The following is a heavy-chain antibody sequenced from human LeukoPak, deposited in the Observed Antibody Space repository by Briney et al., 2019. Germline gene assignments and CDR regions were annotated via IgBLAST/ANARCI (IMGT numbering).Heavy chain of an antibody. J-gene: IGHJ6*03. CDR2: ISGSGGST. CDR1: GFTFSTFA. Sequence: GGSLRLSCAASGFTFSTFAMHWDRLSPGKGLEWVSAISGSGGSTYYADSVKGRFTISRDNSKNTLYLQMNSLRAEDTAVYYCAKGGAPSYYYYMDVWGKGTTVTISS. V-gene: IGHV3-23*01. CDR3: AKGGAPSYYYYMDV. D-gene: IGHD1-26*01.